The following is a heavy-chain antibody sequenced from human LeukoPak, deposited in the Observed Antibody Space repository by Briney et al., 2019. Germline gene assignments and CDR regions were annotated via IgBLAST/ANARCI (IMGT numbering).Heavy chain of an antibody. CDR1: GFTFDDYG. D-gene: IGHD3-10*01. J-gene: IGHJ5*02. CDR2: ISGSGGST. CDR3: AKDGYGSGSYDWFDP. V-gene: IGHV3-23*01. Sequence: GGSLRLSCAASGFTFDDYGMSWVRQAPGKGLEWVSAISGSGGSTYYADSVKGRFTISRDNSKNTLYLQMNSLRAEDTAVYYCAKDGYGSGSYDWFDPWGQGTLVTVSS.